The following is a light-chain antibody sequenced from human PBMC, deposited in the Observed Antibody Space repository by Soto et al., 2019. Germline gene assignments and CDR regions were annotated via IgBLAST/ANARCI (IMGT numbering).Light chain of an antibody. J-gene: IGLJ1*01. CDR2: EVN. Sequence: QSVLTQPASVSGSPGQSITISCTGTSSDIGSYNRVSRYQQPPGTAPKLIIYEVNNRPSGVPDRFSGSKSGNTASLTISGLQAEDEADYYCNSFTTSSTYVFGTGTKLTVL. V-gene: IGLV2-18*02. CDR1: SSDIGSYNR. CDR3: NSFTTSSTYV.